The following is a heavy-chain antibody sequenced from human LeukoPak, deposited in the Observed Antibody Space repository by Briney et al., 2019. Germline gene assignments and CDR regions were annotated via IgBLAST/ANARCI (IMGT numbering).Heavy chain of an antibody. D-gene: IGHD5-24*01. J-gene: IGHJ4*02. CDR1: GGTFSSYA. CDR2: IIPIFGTA. Sequence: SVKVSCKASGGTFSSYAISWVRQAPGQGLEWMGRIIPIFGTANYAQKFQGRVTITADESTSTAYMELSSLRSEDTAVYYCAVNRRDGYNFGFGYWGQGTLVTVSS. V-gene: IGHV1-69*15. CDR3: AVNRRDGYNFGFGY.